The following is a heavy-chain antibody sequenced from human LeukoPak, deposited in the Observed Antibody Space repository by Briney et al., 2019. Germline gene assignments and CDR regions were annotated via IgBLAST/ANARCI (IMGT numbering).Heavy chain of an antibody. Sequence: PSETLSLTCTVSGGSVSSGNYYWRWIRQPPGKELQWIGYISYSGSTNYHPSLKSRVSISVDTSKNQFSLRLSSVTAADTAVYYCARGILTYYSGSGTYAFDYWGQGTLVTVSS. CDR2: ISYSGST. CDR3: ARGILTYYSGSGTYAFDY. D-gene: IGHD3-10*01. CDR1: GGSVSSGNYY. J-gene: IGHJ4*02. V-gene: IGHV4-61*01.